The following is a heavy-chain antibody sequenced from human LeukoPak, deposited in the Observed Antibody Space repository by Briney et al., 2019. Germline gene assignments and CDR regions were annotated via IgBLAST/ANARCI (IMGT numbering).Heavy chain of an antibody. Sequence: GGSLRLSCAASGFTFRSYWMYWVRQAPRKGLVWVSRINSDGSSTSYADSVKGRFTISRDNAKNTLYLHMNSLRAGDTAVYYCVVANCGGDCSHWGQGTLVTVSS. CDR1: GFTFRSYW. CDR3: VVANCGGDCSH. D-gene: IGHD2-21*02. J-gene: IGHJ4*02. CDR2: INSDGSST. V-gene: IGHV3-74*01.